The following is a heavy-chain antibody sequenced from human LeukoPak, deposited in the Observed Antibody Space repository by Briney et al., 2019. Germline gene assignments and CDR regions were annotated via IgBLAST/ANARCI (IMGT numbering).Heavy chain of an antibody. Sequence: GGSLRLSCAASGFTFSSYWMSWVRQAPGKGLEWVANINRDGTETYYVGSVKGRFTISIDNAKNSVYLQMNSLRTVDTAIYYCARSRWPEDLWGRGTLVTVSS. CDR3: ARSRWPEDL. V-gene: IGHV3-7*01. CDR1: GFTFSSYW. J-gene: IGHJ5*02. D-gene: IGHD4-23*01. CDR2: INRDGTET.